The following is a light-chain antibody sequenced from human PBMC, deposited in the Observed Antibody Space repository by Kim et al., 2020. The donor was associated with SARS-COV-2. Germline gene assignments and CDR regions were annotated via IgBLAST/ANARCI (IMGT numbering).Light chain of an antibody. CDR2: AAS. CDR1: QSINNW. Sequence: DSVTFTCRASQSINNWVAWYQQNPGKAPILLISAASSLKSGVPSSFSGCGSGTVFTLTIISLQPDDFATYYCQQYSSYSITFGQGTRLEIK. V-gene: IGKV1-5*01. J-gene: IGKJ5*01. CDR3: QQYSSYSIT.